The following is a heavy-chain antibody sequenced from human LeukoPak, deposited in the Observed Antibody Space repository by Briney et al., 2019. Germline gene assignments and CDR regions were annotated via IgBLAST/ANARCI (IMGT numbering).Heavy chain of an antibody. CDR1: GGPFSGYY. Sequence: SETLSLTCAVYGGPFSGYYWSWIRQPPGKGLEWIGYIYYSGSTNYNPSLKSRVTISVDTSKNQFSLKLSSVTAADTAVYYCAGGYSYGSTYYYMDVWGKGTTVTISS. D-gene: IGHD5-18*01. V-gene: IGHV4-59*01. CDR3: AGGYSYGSTYYYMDV. CDR2: IYYSGST. J-gene: IGHJ6*03.